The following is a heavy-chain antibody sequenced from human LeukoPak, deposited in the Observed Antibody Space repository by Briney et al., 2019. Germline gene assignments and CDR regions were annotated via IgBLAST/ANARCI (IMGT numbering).Heavy chain of an antibody. J-gene: IGHJ3*02. V-gene: IGHV3-53*04. D-gene: IGHD5-24*01. CDR3: ARARRSHDALDI. CDR2: IYTGGVT. CDR1: GFSVSDNY. Sequence: GGSLRLSCAASGFSVSDNYMNWVRQAPGKGLEWASIIYTGGVTFYTGSVRGRFTLSRHDSENTLCLQMNSLRPEDTAVCYCARARRSHDALDIWGQGTVATVSS.